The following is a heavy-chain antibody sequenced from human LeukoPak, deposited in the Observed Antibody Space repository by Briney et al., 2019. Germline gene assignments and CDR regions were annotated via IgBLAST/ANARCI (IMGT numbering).Heavy chain of an antibody. V-gene: IGHV3-23*01. D-gene: IGHD3-22*01. CDR3: AKSPYYDSSGRFVSLPY. J-gene: IGHJ4*02. CDR1: GFTFSSYG. Sequence: GGSLRLSCAASGFTFSSYGMSWVRQAPGKGLEWVSAISGSGGSTYHADSVKGRFTIYRDNSKNTLYLQMNSLTAEDTAVYYCAKSPYYDSSGRFVSLPYWGQGTRSPSPQ. CDR2: ISGSGGST.